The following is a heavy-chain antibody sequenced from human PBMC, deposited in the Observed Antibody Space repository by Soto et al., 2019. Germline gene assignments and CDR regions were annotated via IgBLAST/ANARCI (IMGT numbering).Heavy chain of an antibody. CDR2: ISRDGSTM. D-gene: IGHD2-21*01. CDR1: GVTLSNFG. J-gene: IGHJ4*02. Sequence: QVQLVESGGGVVQPGRSLRLSCAASGVTLSNFGMHWVRQAPGKGLEWVAVISRDGSTMFYADSAKGRFTISRDSSRNTLYLQMNSLRAEDTAVYHCVGEVASGYWGQGTLVTVSS. V-gene: IGHV3-30*03. CDR3: VGEVASGY.